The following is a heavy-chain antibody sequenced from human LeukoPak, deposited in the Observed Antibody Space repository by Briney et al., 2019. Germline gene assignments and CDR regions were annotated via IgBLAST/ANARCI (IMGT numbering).Heavy chain of an antibody. CDR3: GRAMEG. J-gene: IGHJ4*02. CDR2: ISSNGGST. V-gene: IGHV3-64*04. D-gene: IGHD1-1*01. CDR1: GFTFSSYA. Sequence: GGSLRLSCSASGFTFSSYAMHWVRQAPGKGLEYVSAISSNGGSTYYADSVKGRFTISRDNAKNSLYLQMNSLRAEDTAVYYCGRAMEGWGQGTLVTVSS.